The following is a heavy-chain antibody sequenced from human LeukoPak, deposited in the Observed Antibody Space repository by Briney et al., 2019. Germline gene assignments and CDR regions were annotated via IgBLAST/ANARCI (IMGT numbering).Heavy chain of an antibody. J-gene: IGHJ6*03. CDR1: GGSFSGYY. D-gene: IGHD6-6*01. Sequence: PSETLSLTCAVYGGSFSGYYWSWIRQPPGKGLEWIGEINHSGGTKYNPSLKSRVTISVDTSKNQFSLKLSSVTAADTAVYYCARGIAARLRYYYYYMDVWGKGTTVTASS. V-gene: IGHV4-34*01. CDR2: INHSGGT. CDR3: ARGIAARLRYYYYYMDV.